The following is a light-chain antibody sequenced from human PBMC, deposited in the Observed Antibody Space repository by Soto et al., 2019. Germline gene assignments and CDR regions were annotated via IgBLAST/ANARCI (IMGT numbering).Light chain of an antibody. CDR2: ATS. Sequence: EIVLTQSPGTLSLSPGERATLSCRASQSVSRGYLAWYQQKPGQAPRLLIYATSNRATGIPDRFSGSGSGTDFTLTISRLEPEDFAVYYCQQYYNSRTFGQGTKVEIK. CDR3: QQYYNSRT. V-gene: IGKV3-20*01. CDR1: QSVSRGY. J-gene: IGKJ1*01.